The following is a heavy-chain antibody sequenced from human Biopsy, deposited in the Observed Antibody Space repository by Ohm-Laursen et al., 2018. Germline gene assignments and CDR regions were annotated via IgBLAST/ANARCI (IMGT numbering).Heavy chain of an antibody. CDR3: ARQVDFWSGYVDY. D-gene: IGHD3-3*01. Sequence: TLSLTCTVSGGSISDSTYHWGWIRQSPGKGLEWIGNIYYSGNTDYSPSLKSQVTISVDTSNNQFSLKLRFVTAADTAVYYCARQVDFWSGYVDYWGQGTLVAVSS. V-gene: IGHV4-39*01. CDR2: IYYSGNT. CDR1: GGSISDSTYH. J-gene: IGHJ4*02.